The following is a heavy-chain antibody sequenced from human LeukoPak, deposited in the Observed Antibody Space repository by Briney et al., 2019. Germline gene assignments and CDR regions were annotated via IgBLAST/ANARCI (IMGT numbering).Heavy chain of an antibody. J-gene: IGHJ4*02. V-gene: IGHV4-59*01. Sequence: SETLSLTCTVSGGSISSYYWSWIRQPPGKGLEWLGYIYYSGSTNHNPSLKSRVTISVDTSKNQFSLKLSSVTAADTAVYYCARDHYYDSSGYYYGYDYWGQGTLVTVSS. CDR2: IYYSGST. CDR3: ARDHYYDSSGYYYGYDY. D-gene: IGHD3-22*01. CDR1: GGSISSYY.